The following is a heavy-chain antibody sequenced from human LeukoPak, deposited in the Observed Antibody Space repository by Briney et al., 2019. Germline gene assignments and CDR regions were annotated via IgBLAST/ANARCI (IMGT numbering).Heavy chain of an antibody. CDR2: IKSKTDGGTT. Sequence: PGGSLRLSCAASGFTFRSYTMNWVRQAPGKGLEWVGRIKSKTDGGTTDYAAPVKGRFTISRDDSKNTLYLQMNSLKTEDTAVYYCTTGGSYYGWVDYWGQGTLVTVSS. CDR1: GFTFRSYT. CDR3: TTGGSYYGWVDY. D-gene: IGHD1-26*01. V-gene: IGHV3-15*07. J-gene: IGHJ4*02.